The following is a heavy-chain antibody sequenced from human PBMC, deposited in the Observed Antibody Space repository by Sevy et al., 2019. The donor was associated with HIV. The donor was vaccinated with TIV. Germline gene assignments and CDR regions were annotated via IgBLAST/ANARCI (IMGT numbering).Heavy chain of an antibody. V-gene: IGHV1-24*01. J-gene: IGHJ4*02. Sequence: ASVKVSCKVSGSTLSQLSMHWVRQAPGKGLVWMGSFDPEDGETIYAQKFQGRLTMTEDTSTDTAYMELSSLRSEDTAVYYCATTKDYYDSSGYPFDYWGQGTLVTVSS. CDR2: FDPEDGET. CDR1: GSTLSQLS. D-gene: IGHD3-22*01. CDR3: ATTKDYYDSSGYPFDY.